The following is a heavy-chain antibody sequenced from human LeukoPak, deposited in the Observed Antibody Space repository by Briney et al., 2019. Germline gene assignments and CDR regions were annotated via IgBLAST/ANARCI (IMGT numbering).Heavy chain of an antibody. J-gene: IGHJ5*01. Sequence: GGSLRLSCAASGFTFSSYAMNWVRQAPGKGLEWVSSISDSGGRTYYADSVKGRFTISRDSSKNTLYLQMNSLRAEDTAVYYCAKGYYDILTGFDSWGQGTLVTVSS. CDR3: AKGYYDILTGFDS. D-gene: IGHD3-9*01. CDR2: ISDSGGRT. CDR1: GFTFSSYA. V-gene: IGHV3-23*01.